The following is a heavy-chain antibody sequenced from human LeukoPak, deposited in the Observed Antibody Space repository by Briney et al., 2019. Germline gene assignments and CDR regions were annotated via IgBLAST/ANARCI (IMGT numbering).Heavy chain of an antibody. CDR2: ISSSGSTI. CDR3: AELGITMVGGV. D-gene: IGHD3-10*02. Sequence: GGSLRLSCAASGFTFSSYEMNWVRQAPGKGLKWVSYISSSGSTIYYADSVKGRFTISRDNAKNSLYLQMNSLRAEDTAVYYCAELGITMVGGVWGKGTTVTISS. CDR1: GFTFSSYE. V-gene: IGHV3-48*03. J-gene: IGHJ6*04.